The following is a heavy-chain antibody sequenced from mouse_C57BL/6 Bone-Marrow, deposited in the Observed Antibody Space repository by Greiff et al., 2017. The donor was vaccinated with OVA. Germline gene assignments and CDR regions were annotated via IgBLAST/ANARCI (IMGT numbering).Heavy chain of an antibody. CDR1: GYTFTDYY. V-gene: IGHV1-19*01. D-gene: IGHD2-3*01. J-gene: IGHJ1*03. Sequence: EVQLQQSGPVLVKPGASVKMSCKASGYTFTDYYMNWVKQSHGKSLEWIGVINPYNGGTSYNQKFKGKATLTVDKSSSTAYMELNSLTSEVSAVYYCSRGGYWTYWYFDVWGTGTTVTVSA. CDR2: INPYNGGT. CDR3: SRGGYWTYWYFDV.